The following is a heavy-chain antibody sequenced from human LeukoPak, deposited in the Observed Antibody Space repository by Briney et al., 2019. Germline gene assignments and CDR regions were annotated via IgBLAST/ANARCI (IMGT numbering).Heavy chain of an antibody. D-gene: IGHD3-10*01. CDR1: GFTFSNYS. V-gene: IGHV3-23*01. CDR2: ISGSGGST. J-gene: IGHJ4*02. Sequence: PAGSLRLSCAAYGFTFSNYSMSWVRQAPGKGLEWVSAISGSGGSTYYADSVKGRFTISRDNSNNTLYLQMNSIRAEDTAVYYCAKGGVVKGVKRVQFDYWGQGTLVTVSS. CDR3: AKGGVVKGVKRVQFDY.